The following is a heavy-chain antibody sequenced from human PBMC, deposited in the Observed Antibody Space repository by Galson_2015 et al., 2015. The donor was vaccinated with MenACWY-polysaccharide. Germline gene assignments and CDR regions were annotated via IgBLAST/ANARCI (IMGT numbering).Heavy chain of an antibody. CDR3: ARAKGGAATVLDYYMDV. D-gene: IGHD1-26*01. J-gene: IGHJ6*03. CDR2: IWYDGSNK. Sequence: SLRLSCAASEFTFNYYGMQWVRQAPGKGLEWVALIWYDGSNKYYADSVKGRSTISRDNSKNTLYLQMNSLRAEDMAVYYCARAKGGAATVLDYYMDVWGNGTTVTVSS. CDR1: EFTFNYYG. V-gene: IGHV3-33*01.